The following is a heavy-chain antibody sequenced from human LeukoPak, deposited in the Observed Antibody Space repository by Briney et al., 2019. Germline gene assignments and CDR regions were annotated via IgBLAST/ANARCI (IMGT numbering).Heavy chain of an antibody. CDR1: GYTFTSYG. J-gene: IGHJ6*03. Sequence: GASVKVSCKASGYTFTSYGISWVRQAPGQGLEWMGWISAYNGNTNYAQKLQGRVTMTTDTSTSTAYMELRSLRSDDTAVYYCAREFRVAAAGRGYYYYMDVWGKGTTVTISS. D-gene: IGHD6-13*01. CDR2: ISAYNGNT. V-gene: IGHV1-18*01. CDR3: AREFRVAAAGRGYYYYMDV.